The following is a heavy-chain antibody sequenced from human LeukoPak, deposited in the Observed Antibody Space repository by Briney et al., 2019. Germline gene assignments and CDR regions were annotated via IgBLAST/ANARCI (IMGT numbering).Heavy chain of an antibody. D-gene: IGHD3-10*01. V-gene: IGHV4-39*07. Sequence: PSETLSLTCAVFGDSMSTKSYYWGWVRQPPGKGLEWIGTISYDGRAYSNPSLQSRLTISIDASKNQFSLRLTSMTAADSAVYYCARGYGQHWGQGTLVTVSS. CDR2: ISYDGRA. CDR3: ARGYGQH. CDR1: GDSMSTKSYY. J-gene: IGHJ4*02.